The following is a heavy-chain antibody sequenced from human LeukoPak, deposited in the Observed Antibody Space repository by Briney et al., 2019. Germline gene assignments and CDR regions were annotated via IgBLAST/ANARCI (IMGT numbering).Heavy chain of an antibody. J-gene: IGHJ4*02. Sequence: SETLSLTCAVYGGSFSGYYWSWIRQPPGKGLEWIGEINHSGSTNYNPSLKSRVTISVDTSKNQFSLKLSSVTAADTAVYYCARGSIVVVLAAIGQRRVSIFDYWGQGTLVTVSS. CDR1: GGSFSGYY. D-gene: IGHD2-2*01. CDR2: INHSGST. CDR3: ARGSIVVVLAAIGQRRVSIFDY. V-gene: IGHV4-34*01.